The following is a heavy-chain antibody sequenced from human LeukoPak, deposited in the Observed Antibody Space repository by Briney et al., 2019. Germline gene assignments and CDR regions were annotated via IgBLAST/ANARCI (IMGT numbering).Heavy chain of an antibody. D-gene: IGHD3-10*01. CDR2: IRYDGSNK. CDR1: GFTFSSYG. J-gene: IGHJ4*02. CDR3: AKGNVGGVRGVIMFFDY. V-gene: IGHV3-30*02. Sequence: PGGSLRLSCAASGFTFSSYGMHWVRQAPGKGLEWVAFIRYDGSNKYYADSVKGRFTISRDNSKNTLYLQMNSLRAEDTAVYYCAKGNVGGVRGVIMFFDYWGQGTLVTVSS.